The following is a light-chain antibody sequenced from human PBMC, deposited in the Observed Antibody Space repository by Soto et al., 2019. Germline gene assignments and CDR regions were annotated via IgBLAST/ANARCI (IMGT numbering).Light chain of an antibody. V-gene: IGKV3-20*01. CDR1: QSISSRN. J-gene: IGKJ5*01. CDR3: QQHGISHIT. CDR2: GAS. Sequence: EIVLPQCPCTLYLCPGERAIISCRATQSISSRNLAWYQQIPGQPPWLLIFGASSRATGIPDRFSGSGSGTDFTLTISRLEPGDFAVYYCQQHGISHITFGQGTRLEIK.